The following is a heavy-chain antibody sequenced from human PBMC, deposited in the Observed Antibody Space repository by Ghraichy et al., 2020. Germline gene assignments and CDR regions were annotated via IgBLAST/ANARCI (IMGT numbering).Heavy chain of an antibody. J-gene: IGHJ3*02. CDR3: ARGHFAFDI. CDR1: GVSFSGYY. V-gene: IGHV4-34*01. D-gene: IGHD3-3*02. CDR2: INHSGST. Sequence: SQTLSLTCAVYGVSFSGYYWTWIRQPPGKGLEWIGDINHSGSTNYNPSLKSRVIISVDTYKNQFSLTLSTVTAADTAVYYCARGHFAFDIWGQGTMVTVSS.